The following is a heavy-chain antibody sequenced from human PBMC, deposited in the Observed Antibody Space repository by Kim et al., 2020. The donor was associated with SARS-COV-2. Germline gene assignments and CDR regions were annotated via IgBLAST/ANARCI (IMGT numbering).Heavy chain of an antibody. D-gene: IGHD3-3*01. Sequence: ASVKVSCKASGYTFTSYYMHWVRQAPGQGLEWMGIINPSGGSTSYAQKFQGRVTMTRDTSTSTVYMELSSLRSEDTAVYYCARGGVVSSPPGWSGYYSSPDYWGQGTLVTVSS. V-gene: IGHV1-46*01. CDR1: GYTFTSYY. CDR3: ARGGVVSSPPGWSGYYSSPDY. J-gene: IGHJ4*02. CDR2: INPSGGST.